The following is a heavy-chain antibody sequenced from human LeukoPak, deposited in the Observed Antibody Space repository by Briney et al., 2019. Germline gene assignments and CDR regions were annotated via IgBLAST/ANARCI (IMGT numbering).Heavy chain of an antibody. V-gene: IGHV3-23*01. CDR3: TILSWDGRGSFY. CDR2: IRSNGENT. D-gene: IGHD2/OR15-2a*01. CDR1: GFTFSTYS. J-gene: IGHJ4*02. Sequence: GGSLRLSCAASGFTFSTYSMSWVRQAPGKGLEWVSAIRSNGENTYCADSVRGRFTISRDNSRGTLSLQMNSLRADDTAVYFCTILSWDGRGSFYWGQGTLVSVSS.